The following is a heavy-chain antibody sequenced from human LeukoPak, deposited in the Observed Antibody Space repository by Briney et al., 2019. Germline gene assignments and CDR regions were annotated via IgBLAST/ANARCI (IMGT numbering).Heavy chain of an antibody. CDR1: GFTFSDYY. D-gene: IGHD4-23*01. CDR3: ARTLRWLAFDI. Sequence: GGSLRLSCAASGFTFSDYYMSWIRQAPGKGLEWVSYISSSGSTIYYADSVKGRFTISRDNAKNSLYLQMNSLRTEDTAVYYCARTLRWLAFDIWGQGTMVTVSS. J-gene: IGHJ3*02. V-gene: IGHV3-11*04. CDR2: ISSSGSTI.